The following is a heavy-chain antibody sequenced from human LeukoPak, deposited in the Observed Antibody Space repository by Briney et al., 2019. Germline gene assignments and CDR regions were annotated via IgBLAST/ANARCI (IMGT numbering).Heavy chain of an antibody. V-gene: IGHV1-69*06. CDR2: IIPIFGTA. CDR1: GGTFSSYA. CDR3: ARDYYDSSGYYQGIDY. J-gene: IGHJ4*02. D-gene: IGHD3-22*01. Sequence: EASVKVSCKASGGTFSSYAISWVRQAPGQGLEWMGGIIPIFGTANYAQKFQGRVTIAADKSTSTAYMELSSLRSEDTAVYYCARDYYDSSGYYQGIDYWGQGTLVTVSS.